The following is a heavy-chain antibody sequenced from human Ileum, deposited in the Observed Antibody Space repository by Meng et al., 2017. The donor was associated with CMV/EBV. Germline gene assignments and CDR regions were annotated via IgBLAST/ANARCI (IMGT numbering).Heavy chain of an antibody. D-gene: IGHD3-10*01. CDR2: VYPNRSS. Sequence: GGYIHSNYWCCVRSPAGVELAWIGRVYPNRSSNYIRSLKSRVTMSVDTSKNQFSQNLASGTAADTAVYYSATEISGVEGRWFDPWGQGSLVTVSS. CDR1: GGYIHSNY. CDR3: ATEISGVEGRWFDP. J-gene: IGHJ5*02. V-gene: IGHV4-4*07.